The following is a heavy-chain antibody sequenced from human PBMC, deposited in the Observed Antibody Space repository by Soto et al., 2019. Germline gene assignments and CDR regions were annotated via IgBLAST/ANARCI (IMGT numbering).Heavy chain of an antibody. J-gene: IGHJ4*02. CDR2: ILSKNNGGAT. D-gene: IGHD4-17*01. V-gene: IGHV3-15*01. Sequence: GGSLRLSCVASGFNFNNAWMTWVRQAPGRGLEWVGRILSKNNGGATDYAAPVKGRFTISRDDSKNTLYLQMNSLKIEDTAVYYCLDSGEYSLIQWGQGTRVTVSS. CDR3: LDSGEYSLIQ. CDR1: GFNFNNAW.